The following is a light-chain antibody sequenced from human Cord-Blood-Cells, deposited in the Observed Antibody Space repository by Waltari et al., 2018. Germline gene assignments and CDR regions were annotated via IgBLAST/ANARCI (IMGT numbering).Light chain of an antibody. CDR2: EVS. J-gene: IGLJ3*02. CDR1: SSDVVGYNY. Sequence: QSALTQPPSASGSPGQSVTISCTGTSSDVVGYNYVSWYQQHPGKAPKLMIYEVSKRPSGVPDRFSGSKSGNTASLTVSGLRAEDEADYYCSSYAGSNNLVFGGGTKLTVL. CDR3: SSYAGSNNLV. V-gene: IGLV2-8*01.